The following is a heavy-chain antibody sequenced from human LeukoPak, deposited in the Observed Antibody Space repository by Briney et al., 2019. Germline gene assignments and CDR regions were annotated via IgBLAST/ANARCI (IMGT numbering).Heavy chain of an antibody. D-gene: IGHD4-11*01. Sequence: SETLSLTCTVSGGSISSYYWSWIRQPPGKGLEWIGYIYYSGSTNYNPSLKSRVTISVDTSKNQFSLKLSSVTAEDTAVYYCAKSLRARYSTGSGCFDYWGPGTLVAVSS. CDR1: GGSISSYY. CDR2: IYYSGST. V-gene: IGHV4-59*12. J-gene: IGHJ4*02. CDR3: AKSLRARYSTGSGCFDY.